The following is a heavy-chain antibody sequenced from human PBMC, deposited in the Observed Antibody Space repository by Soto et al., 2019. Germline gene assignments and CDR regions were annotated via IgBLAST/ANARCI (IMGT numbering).Heavy chain of an antibody. J-gene: IGHJ4*02. CDR1: GFTFSSYS. D-gene: IGHD3-22*01. CDR2: ISSSSSYI. Sequence: GGSLRLSCAASGFTFSSYSMNWVRQAPGKGLEWVSSISSSSSYIYYADSVKGRFTISRDNAKNSLYLQMNSLRAEDTAVYYCARDQKNYYDSSGYYLWGQGTLVTSPQ. V-gene: IGHV3-21*01. CDR3: ARDQKNYYDSSGYYL.